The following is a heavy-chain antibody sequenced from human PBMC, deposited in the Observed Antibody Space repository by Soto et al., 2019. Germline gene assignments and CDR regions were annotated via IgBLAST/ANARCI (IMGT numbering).Heavy chain of an antibody. Sequence: PGGSLRLSCAASGFTVSSNYMSWVRQAPGKGLEWVSVIYSGGSTYYADSVKGRFTISRDSSKNTLYLQMNSLRAEDTAVYYCARDRYSSSWYSGYYYYYGMDVWGQGTTVTVSS. J-gene: IGHJ6*02. V-gene: IGHV3-53*01. CDR1: GFTVSSNY. CDR3: ARDRYSSSWYSGYYYYYGMDV. CDR2: IYSGGST. D-gene: IGHD6-13*01.